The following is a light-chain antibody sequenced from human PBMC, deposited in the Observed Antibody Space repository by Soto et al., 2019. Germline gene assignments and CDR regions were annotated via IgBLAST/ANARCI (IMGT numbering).Light chain of an antibody. Sequence: IMVTQSPSALSGSPGERGPLSYRASQSVSRKLVWYEQKPGQAPRLLIYDASNRATGIPARFSGSGFGTDFTLTISSMEPEDFAVYYCHQYGRLGQFGKGTKVDIK. V-gene: IGKV3D-15*01. CDR1: QSVSRK. CDR3: HQYGRLGQ. J-gene: IGKJ1*01. CDR2: DAS.